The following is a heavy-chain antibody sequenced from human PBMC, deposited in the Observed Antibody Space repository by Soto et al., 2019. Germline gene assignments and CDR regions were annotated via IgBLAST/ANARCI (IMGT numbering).Heavy chain of an antibody. CDR2: IYHSGST. J-gene: IGHJ4*02. CDR1: GYSISSGYC. Sequence: LETLSLTCAVSGYSISSGYCWGWIRQPPGKGLEWIGSIYHSGSTNYNPSLKSRVTMSVDTSKNQFSLKLSSVTAADTAVYYCARACSSNSCYDVFDYWGQGTLVTVSS. V-gene: IGHV4-38-2*01. CDR3: ARACSSNSCYDVFDY. D-gene: IGHD2-2*01.